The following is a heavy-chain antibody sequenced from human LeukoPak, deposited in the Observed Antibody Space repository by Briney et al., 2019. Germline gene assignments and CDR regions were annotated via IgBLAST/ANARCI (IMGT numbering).Heavy chain of an antibody. CDR3: ARNYYDSSGYYLGLYYYYYCMDV. CDR2: MNPNSGNT. CDR1: GYTFTNYD. Sequence: ASVKVSCKASGYTFTNYDINWVRQATGQGLEWMGWMNPNSGNTGYAQKFQGRVTMTGNTSISTAYMELSSLRSEDTAVYYCARNYYDSSGYYLGLYYYYYCMDVWGKGTTVTVSS. V-gene: IGHV1-8*01. J-gene: IGHJ6*03. D-gene: IGHD3-22*01.